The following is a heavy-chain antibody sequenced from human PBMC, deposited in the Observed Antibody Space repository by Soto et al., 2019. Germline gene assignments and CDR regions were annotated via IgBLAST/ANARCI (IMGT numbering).Heavy chain of an antibody. D-gene: IGHD6-19*01. Sequence: EVQLLESGGGLVQPGGSLRLSCAASGFTFSSYAMSWVRQAPGKGLEWVSAISGSGGSTYYADSVKGRFTISRDNSKNTLYLQMTSVRAEDTAVYYCAKDRTRYSSGWDYYFDYWGQGTLVTVSS. CDR1: GFTFSSYA. V-gene: IGHV3-23*01. CDR2: ISGSGGST. CDR3: AKDRTRYSSGWDYYFDY. J-gene: IGHJ4*02.